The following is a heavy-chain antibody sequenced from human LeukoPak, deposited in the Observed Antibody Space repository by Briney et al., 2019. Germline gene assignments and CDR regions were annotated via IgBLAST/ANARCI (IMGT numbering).Heavy chain of an antibody. CDR3: AKDTPTGDEYFQH. J-gene: IGHJ1*01. D-gene: IGHD7-27*01. CDR1: GFTFDDYA. V-gene: IGHV3-9*01. CDR2: ISWNSGSI. Sequence: PGGSLRLSCAASGFTFDDYAMHWVRQAPGKGLEWVSGISWNSGSIGYADSVKGRFTISRDDAKNSLYLQMNSLRAEDTALYYCAKDTPTGDEYFQHWGQGTLVTVSS.